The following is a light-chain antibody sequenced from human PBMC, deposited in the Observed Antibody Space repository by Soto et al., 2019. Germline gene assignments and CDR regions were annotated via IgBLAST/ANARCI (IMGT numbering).Light chain of an antibody. CDR3: QQYNNWWT. CDR2: GAS. V-gene: IGKV3-15*01. CDR1: QSIGSN. J-gene: IGKJ1*01. Sequence: EIVVTQSPATLSVSPGERATLSCRASQSIGSNLAWYQQKPGRAPRLLIYGASARATGIPARFSGSGSGKEFTLTISSLQSEDFEIYYCQQYNNWWTFGQGTKVEIK.